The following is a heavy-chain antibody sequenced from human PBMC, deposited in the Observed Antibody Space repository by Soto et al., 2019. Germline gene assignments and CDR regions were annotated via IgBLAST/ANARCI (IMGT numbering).Heavy chain of an antibody. CDR2: IYYSGST. J-gene: IGHJ4*02. Sequence: NPSETLSLTCTVSGGSISSGGYYWSWIRQHPGKGLEWIGYIYYSGSTYYNPSLKSRVTISVDTSKNQFSLKLSSVTAADTAVYYCARHTPAISISDHWGQGTLVTVSS. CDR1: GGSISSGGYY. D-gene: IGHD2-15*01. V-gene: IGHV4-31*03. CDR3: ARHTPAISISDH.